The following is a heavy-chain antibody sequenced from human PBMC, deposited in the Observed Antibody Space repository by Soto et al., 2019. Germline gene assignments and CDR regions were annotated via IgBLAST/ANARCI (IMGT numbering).Heavy chain of an antibody. CDR2: INWNSGSI. V-gene: IGHV3-9*01. CDR1: GFTFDDYA. CDR3: AKGYNYDRSGNPDY. Sequence: GGSLRLSCAASGFTFDDYAMHWVRQAPGKGLEWVSGINWNSGSIGYADSVKGRFTISRDNAKNSLYQQMNSLRTEDTALYYCAKGYNYDRSGNPDYWGQGTLVTVSS. D-gene: IGHD3-22*01. J-gene: IGHJ4*02.